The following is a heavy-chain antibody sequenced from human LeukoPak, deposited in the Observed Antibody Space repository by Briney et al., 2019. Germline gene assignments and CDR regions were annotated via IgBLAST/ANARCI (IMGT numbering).Heavy chain of an antibody. Sequence: SETLSLTCTVSGGSISGGGYYWSWIRQPPGKGLEWIGYIYYSGSTYYNPSLKSRVTISVDTSKNQFSLKLSSVTAADTAVYYCATLGHYDSSGYHWGQGTLVTVSS. J-gene: IGHJ5*02. CDR2: IYYSGST. V-gene: IGHV4-30-4*08. CDR1: GGSISGGGYY. D-gene: IGHD3-22*01. CDR3: ATLGHYDSSGYH.